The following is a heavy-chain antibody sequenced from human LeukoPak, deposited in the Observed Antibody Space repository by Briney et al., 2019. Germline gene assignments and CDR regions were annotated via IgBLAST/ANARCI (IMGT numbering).Heavy chain of an antibody. D-gene: IGHD1-7*01. J-gene: IGHJ5*02. CDR2: IYYSGST. CDR3: AREGRDWNYDWFDP. CDR1: GGSISSYY. V-gene: IGHV4-59*01. Sequence: SETLSLTCTVSGGSISSYYWSWIRQPPGKGLEWIGYIYYSGSTNYNPSLKSRVTISVDTSKNQFSLKLSSVTAADTAVYYCAREGRDWNYDWFDPWGQGTLVTVSS.